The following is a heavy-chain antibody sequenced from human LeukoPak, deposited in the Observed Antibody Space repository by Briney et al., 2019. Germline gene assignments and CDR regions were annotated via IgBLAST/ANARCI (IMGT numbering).Heavy chain of an antibody. CDR3: ARPFGSGTYYQFDL. CDR1: GFAFSSYW. CDR2: IKGDGSDK. D-gene: IGHD3-10*01. V-gene: IGHV3-7*04. Sequence: PGGSLRLSCVASGFAFSSYWTSWVRQAPGKGPEWVANIKGDGSDKYYLDSLKGRFTVSRDNAKNSLYLQVNSLRSDDTAVYYCARPFGSGTYYQFDLWGQGTLVTVSS. J-gene: IGHJ4*02.